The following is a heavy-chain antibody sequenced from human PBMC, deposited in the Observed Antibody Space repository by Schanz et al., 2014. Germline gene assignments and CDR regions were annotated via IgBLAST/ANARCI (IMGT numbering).Heavy chain of an antibody. J-gene: IGHJ4*02. D-gene: IGHD3-10*01. CDR3: ARGGVLVLPPGTVKKGNDY. Sequence: QVQLVQSGADVKKPGASVKVSCKASGYTFTNYAINWVRQAPGQGLEWMGWLNPDSGETLYAQRFQGRVTLTRDTSIRTAYMDLRSLLSDDAAVYFCARGGVLVLPPGTVKKGNDYWGQGTLVTVSS. CDR1: GYTFTNYA. V-gene: IGHV1-2*02. CDR2: LNPDSGET.